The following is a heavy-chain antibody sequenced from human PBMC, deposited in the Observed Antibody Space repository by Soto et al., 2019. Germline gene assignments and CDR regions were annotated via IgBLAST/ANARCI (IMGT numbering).Heavy chain of an antibody. D-gene: IGHD6-19*01. J-gene: IGHJ4*02. V-gene: IGHV3-30*18. CDR2: VSHDGRNT. CDR3: AKGGRQWLVTSDFNY. CDR1: GFTFSDYA. Sequence: VQLVESGGGVVQPGRSLRLSCAASGFTFSDYAMHWVRQAPGKGLEWVAVVSHDGRNTYYADSVKGRFTISRDSSKNMVSLEMTSLRAEDTAVYYCAKGGRQWLVTSDFNYWGQGALVTVSS.